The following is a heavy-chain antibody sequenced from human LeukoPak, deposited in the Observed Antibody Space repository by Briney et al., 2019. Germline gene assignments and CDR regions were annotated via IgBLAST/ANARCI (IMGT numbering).Heavy chain of an antibody. Sequence: SETLSLTCTVSGGSISSSSYYWGWIRQPPGKGLEWIGSIYYSGSTYYNPSLKSRVTISVDTSKNQFSLKLSSVTAADTAVYYCARRQLAYYYGMAVWGQGTTVTVSS. V-gene: IGHV4-39*01. CDR2: IYYSGST. CDR3: ARRQLAYYYGMAV. D-gene: IGHD5-18*01. J-gene: IGHJ6*02. CDR1: GGSISSSSYY.